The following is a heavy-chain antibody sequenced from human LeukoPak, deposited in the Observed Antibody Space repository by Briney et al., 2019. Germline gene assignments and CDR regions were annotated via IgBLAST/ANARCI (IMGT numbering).Heavy chain of an antibody. V-gene: IGHV5-51*01. CDR3: VTRHYGSGSYYFDY. J-gene: IGHJ4*02. D-gene: IGHD3-10*01. CDR1: GYSFTSYW. Sequence: GESLKISCKGSGYSFTSYWIGWVRQMPGKGLEWMGISYPGDSESRYSPSFQGQVTISADKSISTAYLQWSSLKASDTAMYYCVTRHYGSGSYYFDYWGQGTLVTVSS. CDR2: SYPGDSES.